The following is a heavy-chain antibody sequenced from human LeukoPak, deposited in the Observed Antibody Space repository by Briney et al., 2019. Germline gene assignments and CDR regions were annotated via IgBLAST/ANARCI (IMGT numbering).Heavy chain of an antibody. CDR1: GYTFTSYG. CDR2: ISDYNGNT. V-gene: IGHV1-18*01. Sequence: ASVKVSCNASGYTFTSYGISWVRQAPGQGLEWMGWISDYNGNTNYAQKLQGRVTMTTDRSTSTAYMELRSLRSDDTAVYYCARDERRFMIMFGGALDFWGQGTLVTVSP. D-gene: IGHD3-16*01. CDR3: ARDERRFMIMFGGALDF. J-gene: IGHJ4*02.